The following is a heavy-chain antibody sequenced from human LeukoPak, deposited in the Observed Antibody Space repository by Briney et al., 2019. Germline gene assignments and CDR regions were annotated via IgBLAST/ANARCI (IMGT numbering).Heavy chain of an antibody. CDR1: GFTFSNAW. Sequence: GGSLRLSCAASGFTFSNAWMSWVRQAPGKGLEWVGRIKSKTDGGTTDYAAPVKGRFTISRDDSKNTLYLQMNSLKTEDTAVYYCTTLLAYCGGDCYRSDYWGQGTLATVSS. D-gene: IGHD2-21*02. CDR3: TTLLAYCGGDCYRSDY. CDR2: IKSKTDGGTT. J-gene: IGHJ4*02. V-gene: IGHV3-15*01.